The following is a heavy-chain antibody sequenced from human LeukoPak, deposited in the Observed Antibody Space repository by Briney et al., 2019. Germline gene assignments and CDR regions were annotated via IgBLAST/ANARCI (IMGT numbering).Heavy chain of an antibody. Sequence: SETLSLTCAVYGGSFSGYYWSWIRQPPGKGLEWIGEINHSGSTNYNPSLKSRVTISVDTSKNQFSLKLSSVTAADTAVYYCARGRNYYDSSGYYYFDYWGQGTLATVSS. CDR3: ARGRNYYDSSGYYYFDY. V-gene: IGHV4-34*01. CDR2: INHSGST. D-gene: IGHD3-22*01. J-gene: IGHJ4*02. CDR1: GGSFSGYY.